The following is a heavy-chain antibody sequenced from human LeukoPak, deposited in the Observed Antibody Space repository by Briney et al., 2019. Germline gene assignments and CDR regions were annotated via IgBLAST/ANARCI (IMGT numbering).Heavy chain of an antibody. CDR3: AREGPNSSGLDY. CDR1: GGSISSGSYF. CDR2: IYTSGST. D-gene: IGHD3-22*01. J-gene: IGHJ4*02. Sequence: PSQTLSLTCTLSGGSISSGSYFWSWIRQPAGKGLEWIGRIYTSGSTNYNPSLKGRVTISVDTSKNQFSLKLSSVTAADTAVYYCAREGPNSSGLDYWGQGTLVTVSS. V-gene: IGHV4-61*02.